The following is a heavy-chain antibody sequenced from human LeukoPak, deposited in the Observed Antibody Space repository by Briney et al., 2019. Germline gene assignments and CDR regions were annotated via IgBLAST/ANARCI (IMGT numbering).Heavy chain of an antibody. Sequence: PGGSLRLSCAASGFSFTTYWMSWVRQAPGKGLEWVANIKQDGTEKYYVDSVKGRFTISRDNAKNSLYLQMNSLRAEDTAVYYCAELGITMIGGVWGKGTTVTISS. CDR1: GFSFTTYW. V-gene: IGHV3-7*01. CDR3: AELGITMIGGV. CDR2: IKQDGTEK. J-gene: IGHJ6*04. D-gene: IGHD3-10*02.